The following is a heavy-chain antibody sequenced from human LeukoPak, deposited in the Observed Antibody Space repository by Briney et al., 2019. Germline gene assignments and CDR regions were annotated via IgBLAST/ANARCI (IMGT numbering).Heavy chain of an antibody. D-gene: IGHD3-16*01. J-gene: IGHJ4*02. CDR2: INAGSGDS. Sequence: ASVKVSCKTSGYTFSTYPIHWVRQAPGQRLEWMGWINAGSGDSKYSQNFQDRVIIYTDTSASTAYMELSSLTSEDTAIYYCAKKIQGEQHPFVSWGQGALVTVSS. V-gene: IGHV1-3*01. CDR1: GYTFSTYP. CDR3: AKKIQGEQHPFVS.